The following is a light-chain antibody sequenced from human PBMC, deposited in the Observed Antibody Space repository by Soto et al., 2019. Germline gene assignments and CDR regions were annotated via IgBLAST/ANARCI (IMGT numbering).Light chain of an antibody. CDR1: QSVSSSY. CDR3: QQRSNWPQT. J-gene: IGKJ1*01. Sequence: EIVLTQSPGTLSLSPGERATLXXRASQSVSSSYLDWYQQKPGQAPRIXIYESSNRATGIAARFSGSGSGTDFTLTISSLEPEDFAVYYCQQRSNWPQTFGQGTKVDIK. CDR2: ESS. V-gene: IGKV3-11*01.